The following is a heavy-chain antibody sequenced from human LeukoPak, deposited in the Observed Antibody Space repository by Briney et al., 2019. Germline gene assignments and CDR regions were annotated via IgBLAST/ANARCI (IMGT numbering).Heavy chain of an antibody. CDR1: GFTVSSNY. J-gene: IGHJ4*02. V-gene: IGHV3-66*02. CDR2: IYSGGST. D-gene: IGHD3-3*01. Sequence: QPGGSLRLSCAASGFTVSSNYMSWVRQAPGKGLEWVSVIYSGGSTYYADSVKGRFTISRDNSKNTLYLQMNSLRAEDTAVYYCARSRTIFGAVRWYFDYWGQGTLVTVSS. CDR3: ARSRTIFGAVRWYFDY.